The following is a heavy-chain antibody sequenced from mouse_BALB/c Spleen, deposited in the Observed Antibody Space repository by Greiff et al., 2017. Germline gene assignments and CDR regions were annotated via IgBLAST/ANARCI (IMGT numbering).Heavy chain of an antibody. V-gene: IGHV1-7*01. D-gene: IGHD4-1*02. CDR1: GYTFTSYW. CDR2: INPSTGYT. J-gene: IGHJ2*01. Sequence: VKLQESGAELAKPGASVKMSCKASGYTFTSYWMHWVKQRPGQGLEWIGYINPSTGYTEYNQKFKDKATLTADKSSSTAYMQLSSLTSEDSAVYYCARLTTGTRIDYWGQGTTLTVSS. CDR3: ARLTTGTRIDY.